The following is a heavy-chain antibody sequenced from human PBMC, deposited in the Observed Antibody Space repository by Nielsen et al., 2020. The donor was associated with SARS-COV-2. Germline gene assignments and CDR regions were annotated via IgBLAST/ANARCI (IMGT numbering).Heavy chain of an antibody. CDR2: ISWNSGSI. J-gene: IGHJ4*02. Sequence: SLKISCAAPGFTFDDYAMHWVRQAPGKGLEWVSGISWNSGSIGYADSVKGRFTISRDNAKNSLYLQMNSLRAEDTALYYCAKLYYYDSSGPSDYWGQGTLVTVSS. D-gene: IGHD3-22*01. CDR1: GFTFDDYA. CDR3: AKLYYYDSSGPSDY. V-gene: IGHV3-9*01.